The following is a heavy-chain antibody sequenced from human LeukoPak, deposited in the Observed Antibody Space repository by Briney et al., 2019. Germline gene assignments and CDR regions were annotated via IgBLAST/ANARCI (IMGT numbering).Heavy chain of an antibody. CDR1: GGSFSGYY. Sequence: SETLSLTCAVYGGSFSGYYCSWIRQPPGKGLEWIGEINHSGSTNYNPSLKSRVTISVDTSKNQFSLKLSSVTAADTAVYYCVGYGELGQAGFDYWGQGTMVTVSS. J-gene: IGHJ4*02. D-gene: IGHD3-10*01. V-gene: IGHV4-34*01. CDR2: INHSGST. CDR3: VGYGELGQAGFDY.